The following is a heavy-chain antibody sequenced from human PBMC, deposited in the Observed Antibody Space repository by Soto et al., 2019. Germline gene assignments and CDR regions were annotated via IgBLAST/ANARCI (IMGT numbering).Heavy chain of an antibody. V-gene: IGHV1-2*04. D-gene: IGHD2-2*01. CDR1: GYTFTGYY. J-gene: IGHJ6*02. CDR2: INPNSGGT. CDR3: ARDRSVLVPAAVYYYYGMDV. Sequence: GASVKVSCKASGYTFTGYYMHWVRQAPGQGLEWMGWINPNSGGTNYAQKFQGWVTMTRDTSISTAYMELSRLRSDDTAVYYCARDRSVLVPAAVYYYYGMDVWGQGTTVTVSS.